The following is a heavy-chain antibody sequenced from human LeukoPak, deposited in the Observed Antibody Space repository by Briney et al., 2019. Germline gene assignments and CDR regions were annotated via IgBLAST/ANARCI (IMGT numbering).Heavy chain of an antibody. CDR1: GGSINSYY. CDR2: ISSSGST. D-gene: IGHD3-22*01. CDR3: ARGPYSYDSSGAFDI. V-gene: IGHV4-4*07. Sequence: PSETLSLTCTVSGGSINSYYWSWIRQPAGKGLEWIGRISSSGSTNYNPSLKSRVTISVDTSKNQFSLKLSSVTAADTAVYFCARGPYSYDSSGAFDIWGQGTMVTVSS. J-gene: IGHJ3*02.